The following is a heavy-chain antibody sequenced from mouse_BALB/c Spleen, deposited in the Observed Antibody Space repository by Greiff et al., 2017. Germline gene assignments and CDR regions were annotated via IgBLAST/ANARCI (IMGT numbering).Heavy chain of an antibody. V-gene: IGHV5-17*02. CDR2: INSGSSTI. CDR1: GFTFSSFG. J-gene: IGHJ4*01. D-gene: IGHD2-4*01. CDR3: TRGRDYDDYAMDY. Sequence: DVMLVESGGGLVQPGGSRKLSCAASGFTFSSFGMHWVRQAPEKGLEWVAYINSGSSTIYYADTVKGRFTISRDNPKNTLFLQMTSLRSEDTAMYYCTRGRDYDDYAMDYWGQGTSVTVSS.